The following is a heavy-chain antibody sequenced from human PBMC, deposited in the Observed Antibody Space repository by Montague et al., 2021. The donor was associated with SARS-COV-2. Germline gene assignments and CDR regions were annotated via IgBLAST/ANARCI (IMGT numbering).Heavy chain of an antibody. CDR1: GVSVTDYY. CDR3: VRRPHYDGLNGPPDF. J-gene: IGHJ4*02. V-gene: IGHV4-59*08. CDR2: VLYNKGT. D-gene: IGHD3-9*01. Sequence: SETLSLTCTVSGVSVTDYYWSWIRQPPGKGLEWVGDVLYNKGTNFNPSLKSRVAISVDTSKNQFSLRLTSVTAADTALYYCVRRPHYDGLNGPPDFWGQGTLVTVSS.